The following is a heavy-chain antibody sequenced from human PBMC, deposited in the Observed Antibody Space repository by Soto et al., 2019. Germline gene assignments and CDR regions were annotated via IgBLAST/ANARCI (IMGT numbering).Heavy chain of an antibody. V-gene: IGHV3-48*01. Sequence: EVQLVESGGGLVQPGGSLRLSCAASRFTFSSYSMNWVRQAQGKRLEWVSYISSSSSTIYYADSVKGRFTISRDNAKNSLYLQMNSLRAEDTAVYYCASQSSEWLLFASWGQGTLVTVSS. CDR3: ASQSSEWLLFAS. CDR2: ISSSSSTI. D-gene: IGHD5-12*01. J-gene: IGHJ4*02. CDR1: RFTFSSYS.